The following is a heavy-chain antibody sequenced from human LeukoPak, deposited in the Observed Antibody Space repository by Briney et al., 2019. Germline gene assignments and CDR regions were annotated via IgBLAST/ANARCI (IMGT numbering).Heavy chain of an antibody. J-gene: IGHJ5*02. CDR2: MNPNSGNT. Sequence: ASVKVSCKASGYTFTSYDINWVRQATGQGLEWMGWMNPNSGNTGYAQKFQGRVTMTRNTSISTAYMELSSLRSEDTAVYYCARARYDFWSGYYSPPPLLDPWGQGTLVTVSS. CDR3: ARARYDFWSGYYSPPPLLDP. D-gene: IGHD3-3*01. V-gene: IGHV1-8*01. CDR1: GYTFTSYD.